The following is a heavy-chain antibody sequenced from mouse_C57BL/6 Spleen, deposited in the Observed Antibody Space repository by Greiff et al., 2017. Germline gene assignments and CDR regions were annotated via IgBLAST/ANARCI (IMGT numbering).Heavy chain of an antibody. CDR1: GYSFTGYF. D-gene: IGHD1-1*01. V-gene: IGHV1-37*01. CDR3: ARGGYYGSSYGWFAY. CDR2: INPYNGDT. J-gene: IGHJ3*01. Sequence: EVKLMEPGPELVKPGASVKISCKASGYSFTGYFMNWVKQSHGQSLEWIGRINPYNGDTFYNQKFKGKATLTVDKSSSTAHMELLSLTSEDFAVYYCARGGYYGSSYGWFAYWGQGTLVTVSA.